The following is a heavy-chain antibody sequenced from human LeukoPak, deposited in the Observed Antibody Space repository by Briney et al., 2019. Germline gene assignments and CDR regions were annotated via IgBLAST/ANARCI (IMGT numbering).Heavy chain of an antibody. D-gene: IGHD6-13*01. CDR2: IYYSGST. J-gene: IGHJ4*02. CDR3: ARRGYSSSWY. Sequence: SETLSLTCAVSGYSVSSGYFWGWIRQPPGKGLEWIGSIYYSGSTYYNPSLKSRVTISVDTSKNQFSLKLSSVTAADTAVYYCARRGYSSSWYWGQGALVTVSS. CDR1: GYSVSSGYF. V-gene: IGHV4-38-2*01.